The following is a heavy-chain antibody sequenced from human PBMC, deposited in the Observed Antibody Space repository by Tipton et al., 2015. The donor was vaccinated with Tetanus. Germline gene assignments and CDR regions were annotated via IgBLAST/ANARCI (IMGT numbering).Heavy chain of an antibody. D-gene: IGHD2-21*02. CDR1: GFTFRSYW. CDR3: ARDGYCASAICYSPYQSPFDN. J-gene: IGHJ4*02. V-gene: IGHV3-7*01. CDR2: IKEDGSET. Sequence: FLRLSCAASGFTFRSYWMSWVRQAPGKGLEWVANIKEDGSETNYVDSVKGRFTISRDSAKSSLYLQMNSLRAEDTAVYYCARDGYCASAICYSPYQSPFDNWGQGTLVTVSS.